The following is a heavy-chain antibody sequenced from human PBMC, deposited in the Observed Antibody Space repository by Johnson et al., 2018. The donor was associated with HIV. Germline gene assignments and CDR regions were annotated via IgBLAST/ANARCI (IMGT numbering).Heavy chain of an antibody. CDR2: IHWNGGNT. D-gene: IGHD3-10*01. CDR1: GFTFDDYC. Sequence: VQLVESGGGVVRPGGSLRLSCAASGFTFDDYCMSWVRQAPGKGLEWVSGIHWNGGNTDFADAVKGRFNVSRDNAKNTVYLQMNSLRAEDTAGYYCATGGGPAYEIWGQGIMVTVSS. J-gene: IGHJ3*02. V-gene: IGHV3-20*04. CDR3: ATGGGPAYEI.